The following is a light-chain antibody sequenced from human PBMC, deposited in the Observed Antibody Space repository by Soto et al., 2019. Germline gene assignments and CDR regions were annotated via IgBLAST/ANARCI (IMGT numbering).Light chain of an antibody. CDR2: DTF. CDR1: QSVTNY. J-gene: IGKJ2*01. CDR3: QQYAGSPYT. V-gene: IGKV3-20*01. Sequence: IVLTQSPGTLSLSPGESASLSCRASQSVTNYLAWYQQKPGQAPRLLIYDTFTRAAGIPDRFSVSGSGTDFTLIISRLGPEDFALYYCQQYAGSPYTFGQGTKLEIK.